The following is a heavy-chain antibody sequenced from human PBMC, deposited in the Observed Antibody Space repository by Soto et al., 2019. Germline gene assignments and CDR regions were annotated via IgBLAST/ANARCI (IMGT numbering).Heavy chain of an antibody. J-gene: IGHJ4*02. V-gene: IGHV3-23*01. D-gene: IGHD4-17*01. Sequence: GGSLRLSCAASGFTFSTFTMAWVRRALGKGLEWVSSIGGRGRSTFYADAVKGRFTISRDNSKTTLYLQLNSLRVEDTAVYYCAAYADGDYAPPSDYWGQGTLATVSS. CDR3: AAYADGDYAPPSDY. CDR2: IGGRGRST. CDR1: GFTFSTFT.